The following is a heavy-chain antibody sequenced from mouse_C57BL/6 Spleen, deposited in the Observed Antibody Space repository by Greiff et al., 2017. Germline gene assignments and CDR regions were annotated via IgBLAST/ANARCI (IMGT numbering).Heavy chain of an antibody. J-gene: IGHJ2*01. Sequence: QVQLQQSGAELAKPGASVKLSCKASGYPFTSYWMHWVKPRPGQGLAWIGYLNPSSGYTKYNQKFKDKATLTADKSSSTAYMQLSSLTYEYSAVYYCASLYGNYCDYWGQGTTLTVSS. D-gene: IGHD2-1*01. CDR2: LNPSSGYT. V-gene: IGHV1-7*01. CDR3: ASLYGNYCDY. CDR1: GYPFTSYW.